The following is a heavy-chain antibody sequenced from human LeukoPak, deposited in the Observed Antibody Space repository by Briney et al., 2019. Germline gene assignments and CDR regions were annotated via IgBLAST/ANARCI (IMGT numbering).Heavy chain of an antibody. V-gene: IGHV3-48*01. J-gene: IGHJ4*02. CDR2: ISSSSSTI. CDR3: ARAGSYGALNQGY. D-gene: IGHD3-10*01. Sequence: GGSLRLSCAASGFTFSSYSMNWVRQAPGKGLGWVSYISSSSSTIYYADSVKGRFTISRDNANNSLYLQMNSLRAEDTAVYYCARAGSYGALNQGYWGQGTLVTVSS. CDR1: GFTFSSYS.